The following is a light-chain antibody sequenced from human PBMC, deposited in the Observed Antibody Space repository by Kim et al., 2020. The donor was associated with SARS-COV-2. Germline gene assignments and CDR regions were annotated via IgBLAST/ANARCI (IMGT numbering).Light chain of an antibody. CDR2: GKD. CDR1: KDDTCNQG. Sequence: PSATVTCTGDKDDTCNQGVTWMQQRRGRPSKSLNEGKDNRTAGNSERFSAARSGNTAALTITGLQPEDEGDYYCSAWDFTISAWVFGGGTQLTVL. J-gene: IGLJ3*02. V-gene: IGLV10-54*01. CDR3: SAWDFTISAWV.